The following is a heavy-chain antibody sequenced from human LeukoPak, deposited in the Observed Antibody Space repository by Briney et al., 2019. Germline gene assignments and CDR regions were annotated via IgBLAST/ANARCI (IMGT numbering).Heavy chain of an antibody. CDR3: ARSGSGRYYYYYGMDV. Sequence: GGSLRLSCEASGFTFSSYWMSWVRQAPGKGLEWVANIQEDGSEKYYVDSVKGRFTISRDNAKNSLCLQMNSLRAEDTAMYYCARSGSGRYYYYYGMDVWGQGTTVTVSS. D-gene: IGHD1-26*01. CDR2: IQEDGSEK. J-gene: IGHJ6*02. V-gene: IGHV3-7*03. CDR1: GFTFSSYW.